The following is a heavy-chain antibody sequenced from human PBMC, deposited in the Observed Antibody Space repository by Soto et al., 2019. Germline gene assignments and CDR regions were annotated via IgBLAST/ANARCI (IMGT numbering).Heavy chain of an antibody. V-gene: IGHV3-30-3*01. CDR3: ARGLSDYYDSSGYYFDY. CDR1: GFTFSSYA. CDR2: ISYDGSNK. J-gene: IGHJ4*02. Sequence: VQLVESGGGVVQPGRSLRLSCAASGFTFSSYAMHWVRQAPGKGLEWVAVISYDGSNKYYADSVKGRFTISRDNSKNTLYLQMNSLRAEDTAVYYCARGLSDYYDSSGYYFDYWGQGTLVTVSS. D-gene: IGHD3-22*01.